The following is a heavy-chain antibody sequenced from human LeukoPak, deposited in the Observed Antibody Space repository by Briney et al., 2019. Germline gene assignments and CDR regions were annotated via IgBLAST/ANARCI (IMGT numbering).Heavy chain of an antibody. J-gene: IGHJ4*02. D-gene: IGHD3-16*02. CDR1: GYTFTSYG. CDR2: ISAYNGNT. CDR3: ARDQGSNDYVWGSYRFPDY. V-gene: IGHV1-18*01. Sequence: SVKVSCKASGYTFTSYGISWVRQAPGQGLEWMGWISAYNGNTNYAQKLQGRVTMTTDTSTSTAYMELRSLRSDDTAVYYCARDQGSNDYVWGSYRFPDYWGQGTLVTVSS.